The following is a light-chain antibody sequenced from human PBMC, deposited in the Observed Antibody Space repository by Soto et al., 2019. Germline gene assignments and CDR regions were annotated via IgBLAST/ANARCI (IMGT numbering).Light chain of an antibody. CDR2: WAS. CDR1: QTVLIANNKNY. CDR3: QQYYSTPLT. V-gene: IGKV4-1*01. J-gene: IGKJ4*01. Sequence: DIVMTQSPDSLAVSLGERATINCKSSQTVLIANNKNYLAWYQQKPGQPPKLLIYWASTRESGVPDRFSGSGSGTDFTLTISSLQAEDVALYYCQQYYSTPLTFGGGTKVEIK.